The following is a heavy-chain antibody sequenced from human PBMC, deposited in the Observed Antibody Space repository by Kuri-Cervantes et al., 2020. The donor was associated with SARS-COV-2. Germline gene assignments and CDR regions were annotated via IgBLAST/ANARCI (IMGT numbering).Heavy chain of an antibody. V-gene: IGHV1-18*01. D-gene: IGHD6-19*01. CDR3: ARDRGSSGWSWVYYYYGMDV. Sequence: SVKVSCKASGYTFPSYGISWVRQAPGQGLEWMGWISAYNGNTNYAQKLQGRVTMTTDTSTSTAYMELRSLRSDDTAVYYCARDRGSSGWSWVYYYYGMDVWGQGTTVTVSS. J-gene: IGHJ6*02. CDR1: GYTFPSYG. CDR2: ISAYNGNT.